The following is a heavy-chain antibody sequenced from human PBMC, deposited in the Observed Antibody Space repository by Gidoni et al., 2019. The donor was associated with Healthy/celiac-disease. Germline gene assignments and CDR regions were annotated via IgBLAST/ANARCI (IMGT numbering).Heavy chain of an antibody. CDR3: ARVSEIVPYYRLVDY. Sequence: QVQLVQSGAAVKKPGASVKVSCKASGYTFPSYGISWVRQAPGQGLEWVGWISAYNGNTNYAQKLQGRVTMTTDTSTSTAYMELRSLRSDDTAVYYCARVSEIVPYYRLVDYWGQGTLVTVSS. CDR2: ISAYNGNT. CDR1: GYTFPSYG. J-gene: IGHJ4*02. V-gene: IGHV1-18*01. D-gene: IGHD2-2*01.